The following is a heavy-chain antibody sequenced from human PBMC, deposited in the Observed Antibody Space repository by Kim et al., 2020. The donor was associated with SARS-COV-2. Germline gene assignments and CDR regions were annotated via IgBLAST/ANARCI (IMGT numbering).Heavy chain of an antibody. Sequence: SETLSLTCTVSGGSISSSSYYWGWIRQPPGKGLEWIGSIYYSGSTYYNPSLKSRVTISVDTSKNQFSLKLSSVTAADTAVYYCASDSSSSWYWFDPWGQGTLVTVSS. J-gene: IGHJ5*02. CDR1: GGSISSSSYY. CDR3: ASDSSSSWYWFDP. V-gene: IGHV4-39*01. CDR2: IYYSGST. D-gene: IGHD6-13*01.